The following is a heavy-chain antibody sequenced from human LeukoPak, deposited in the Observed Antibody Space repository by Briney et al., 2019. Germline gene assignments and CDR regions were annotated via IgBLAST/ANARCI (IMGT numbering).Heavy chain of an antibody. D-gene: IGHD3-9*01. CDR2: ISGSGDSI. CDR1: GFTFSNYY. J-gene: IGHJ4*02. Sequence: GGSLRLSGAASGFTFSNYYMRWVRQAPGKGLEWVSAISGSGDSIFYADSVKGRFTISRDNSKTTLYVQMNSLRAEDTAVYYCAKSFLTGYSLFDSWGQGTLVTVSS. CDR3: AKSFLTGYSLFDS. V-gene: IGHV3-23*01.